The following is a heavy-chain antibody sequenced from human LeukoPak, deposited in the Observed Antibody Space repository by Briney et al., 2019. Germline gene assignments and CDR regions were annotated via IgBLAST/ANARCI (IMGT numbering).Heavy chain of an antibody. J-gene: IGHJ1*01. D-gene: IGHD6-19*01. Sequence: PGGSLRLSCAASGFTFSSYAMSWVRQAPGKGLEWVSAISGSGGSTYYADSVKGRFTISRDNSKNTLYLQMNSLRAEDTAVYYCAKDVLHSSESFRYFQHWGQGTLVTVSS. CDR2: ISGSGGST. CDR3: AKDVLHSSESFRYFQH. V-gene: IGHV3-23*01. CDR1: GFTFSSYA.